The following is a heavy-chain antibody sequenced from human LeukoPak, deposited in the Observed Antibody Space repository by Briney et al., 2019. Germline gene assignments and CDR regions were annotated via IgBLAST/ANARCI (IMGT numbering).Heavy chain of an antibody. D-gene: IGHD1-26*01. V-gene: IGHV2-5*02. Sequence: ESGPTLVKPTQTLTLTCTFSGCSLSTSGVGVAWIRQPPGKALEWLAVIYWDDDKRYSPSLKTRLTITKDTSKNQVVLTMTNMDPVDTATYYCAHNLAWEVYFNYWGQGTLVTVSS. CDR1: GCSLSTSGVG. CDR2: IYWDDDK. J-gene: IGHJ4*02. CDR3: AHNLAWEVYFNY.